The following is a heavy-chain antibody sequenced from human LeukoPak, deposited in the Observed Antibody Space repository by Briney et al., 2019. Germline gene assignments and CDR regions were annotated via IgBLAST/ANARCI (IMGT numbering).Heavy chain of an antibody. Sequence: SGGSLSLSCAASGFTFNSYSMNWVRQTPGKGLEWVSSISSSSGYINYADSVKGRFTVSRDNAKNSLYLQMNSLRAEDTAVYYCAPIGGYCSGGSCPPIDPWGQGTLVTVSS. CDR3: APIGGYCSGGSCPPIDP. CDR1: GFTFNSYS. J-gene: IGHJ5*02. CDR2: ISSSSGYI. D-gene: IGHD2-15*01. V-gene: IGHV3-21*01.